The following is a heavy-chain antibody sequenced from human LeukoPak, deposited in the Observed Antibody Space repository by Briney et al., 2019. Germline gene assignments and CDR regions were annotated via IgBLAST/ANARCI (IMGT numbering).Heavy chain of an antibody. V-gene: IGHV4-59*08. CDR2: IYYSGST. J-gene: IGHJ5*02. CDR1: GGSISSYY. Sequence: SETLSLTCTVSGGSISSYYWSWIRQPPGKGLEWIGYIYYSGSTNYNPSLKSRVTISVDTSKNQFSLKLSSVTAADTAVYYCARSRITHRNNWFDPWGQGTLVTVSS. CDR3: ARSRITHRNNWFDP. D-gene: IGHD3-16*01.